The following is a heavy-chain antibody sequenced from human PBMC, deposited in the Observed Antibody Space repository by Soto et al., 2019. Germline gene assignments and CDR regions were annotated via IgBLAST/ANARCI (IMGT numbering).Heavy chain of an antibody. V-gene: IGHV4-59*01. Sequence: QVQLQESGPGLVKPSETLSLTCTVSGGSISSYYWSWIRQPAGKGLEWIGYIYYSGSTNYNPSLRSRVTISVDTSKNQFSLKLSSVTAADTAVYYCARGHDFWSGFGWFDPWGQGTLVTVSS. D-gene: IGHD3-3*01. CDR3: ARGHDFWSGFGWFDP. CDR2: IYYSGST. CDR1: GGSISSYY. J-gene: IGHJ5*02.